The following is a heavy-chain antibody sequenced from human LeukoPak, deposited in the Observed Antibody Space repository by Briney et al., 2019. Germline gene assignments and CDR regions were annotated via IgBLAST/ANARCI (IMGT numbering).Heavy chain of an antibody. Sequence: SQTLSLTCTVSGGSISSGDYYWSWIRQPPGKGLEWIGYIYYSGSTNYNPSLKSRVTISVDTSKNQFSPKLSSVTAADTAVYYCARDRDSGSYYSWFDPWGQGTLVTVSS. D-gene: IGHD1-26*01. CDR3: ARDRDSGSYYSWFDP. J-gene: IGHJ5*02. V-gene: IGHV4-61*08. CDR2: IYYSGST. CDR1: GGSISSGDYY.